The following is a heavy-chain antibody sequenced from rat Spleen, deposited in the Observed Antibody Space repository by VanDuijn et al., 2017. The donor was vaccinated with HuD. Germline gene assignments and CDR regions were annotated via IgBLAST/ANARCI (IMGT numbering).Heavy chain of an antibody. J-gene: IGHJ4*01. V-gene: IGHV5-25*01. CDR1: GLSFSNYD. Sequence: EVQLVESGGGLVQPGRSLKLSCTASGLSFSNYDMAWVRQVPTKGLEWVASISPGGGNTYYRDSVKGRFTISRDNAKNILYLQLDSLRSEDTATYYCARQVLITYVMDAWGQGASVTVSS. CDR3: ARQVLITYVMDA. CDR2: ISPGGGNT. D-gene: IGHD1-12*02.